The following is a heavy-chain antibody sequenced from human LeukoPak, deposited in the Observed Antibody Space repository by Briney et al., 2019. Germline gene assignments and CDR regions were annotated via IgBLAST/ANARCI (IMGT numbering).Heavy chain of an antibody. V-gene: IGHV3-66*01. CDR2: IYSGGST. D-gene: IGHD3-10*02. Sequence: QPGGSLRLSCAASGLTVSSNYMNWVRQAPGKGLEWVSVIYSGGSTYYADPVKGRFTISRDNSKNTLYLQMNSLRAEDTAVYYCAELGITMIGGVWGKGTTVTISS. CDR1: GLTVSSNY. CDR3: AELGITMIGGV. J-gene: IGHJ6*04.